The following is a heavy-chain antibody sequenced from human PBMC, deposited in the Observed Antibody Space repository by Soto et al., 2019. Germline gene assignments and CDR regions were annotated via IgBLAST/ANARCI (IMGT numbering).Heavy chain of an antibody. Sequence: ASVKXSCKASGYTFNSHAIHWVRQAPGQRPEWLGWINAGNGNTYYSEKFEGRVTFTRDTAATTVNMELTSLTSEDTAIYYCGRDQSGIGYYVDWFDPWGQGTLVKSPQ. V-gene: IGHV1-3*01. J-gene: IGHJ5*02. CDR3: GRDQSGIGYYVDWFDP. D-gene: IGHD3-10*02. CDR1: GYTFNSHA. CDR2: INAGNGNT.